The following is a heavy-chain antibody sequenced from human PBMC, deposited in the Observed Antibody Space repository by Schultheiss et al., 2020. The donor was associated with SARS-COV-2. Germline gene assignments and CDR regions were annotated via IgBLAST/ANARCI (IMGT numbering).Heavy chain of an antibody. CDR3: ARDGPLGSGWYIGDHYYSMDV. V-gene: IGHV3-30-3*01. CDR2: ISYDGSNK. J-gene: IGHJ6*02. D-gene: IGHD6-19*01. Sequence: GGSLRLSCAASGFTFSSYAMHWVRQAPGKGLEWVAVISYDGSNKYYADSVKGRFTISRDNSKNTLYLQMNSLRVEDTAVYYCARDGPLGSGWYIGDHYYSMDVWGQGTTVTVSS. CDR1: GFTFSSYA.